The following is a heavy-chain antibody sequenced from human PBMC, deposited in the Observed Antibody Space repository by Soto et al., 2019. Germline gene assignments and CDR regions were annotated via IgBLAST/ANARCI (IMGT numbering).Heavy chain of an antibody. CDR3: AHSGTPLTGYYNSRGYFDY. D-gene: IGHD3-9*01. CDR1: GFSLSTSGVG. Sequence: SGPTLVKPTQTLTLTCTFSGFSLSTSGVGVGWIRQPPGKALEWLALIYWDDDKRYSPSLKSRLTITKDTSKNQVVLTMTNMDPVDTATYYCAHSGTPLTGYYNSRGYFDYWGQGTLVTVSS. CDR2: IYWDDDK. J-gene: IGHJ4*02. V-gene: IGHV2-5*02.